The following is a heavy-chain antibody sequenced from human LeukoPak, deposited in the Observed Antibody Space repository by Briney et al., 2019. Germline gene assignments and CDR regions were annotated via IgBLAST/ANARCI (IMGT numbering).Heavy chain of an antibody. CDR3: ARNMITFGGVIHY. CDR1: GFTFSSYW. V-gene: IGHV3-7*03. Sequence: GGSLRLSCAASGFTFSSYWMSWVRQAPGKGLEWVANIKQDGSEKYYVDSVKGRFTIPRDNAKNSLYLQMNSLRAEDTAVYYCARNMITFGGVIHYWGQGTLVTVSS. J-gene: IGHJ4*02. CDR2: IKQDGSEK. D-gene: IGHD3-16*01.